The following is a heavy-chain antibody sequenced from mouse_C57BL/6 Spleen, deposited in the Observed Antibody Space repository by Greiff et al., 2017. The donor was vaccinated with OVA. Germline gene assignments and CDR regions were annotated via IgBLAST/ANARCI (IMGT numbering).Heavy chain of an antibody. CDR3: ARGAGPDY. Sequence: QVHVKQPGAELVMPGASVKLSCKASGYTFTSYWMHWVKQRPGQGLEWIGEIDPSDSYTNYNQKFKGKSTLTVDKSSSTAYMQLSSLTSEDSAVYYCARGAGPDYWGQGTTLTVSS. CDR1: GYTFTSYW. D-gene: IGHD4-1*01. CDR2: IDPSDSYT. J-gene: IGHJ2*01. V-gene: IGHV1-69*01.